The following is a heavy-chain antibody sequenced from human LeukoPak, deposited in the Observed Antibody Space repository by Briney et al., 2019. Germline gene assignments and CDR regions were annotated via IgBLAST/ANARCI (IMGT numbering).Heavy chain of an antibody. J-gene: IGHJ4*02. V-gene: IGHV3-73*01. CDR3: TRVMPGTLGIIDY. Sequence: PGGSLRLSCAASGFTFSGSAMYWVRQASGKGLEWVGRIRSKTDSYATAYAASVKGRFTISRDDSKNTAYLQMNSLKTEDTAVYYCTRVMPGTLGIIDYWGQGTLVTVSS. D-gene: IGHD6-13*01. CDR2: IRSKTDSYAT. CDR1: GFTFSGSA.